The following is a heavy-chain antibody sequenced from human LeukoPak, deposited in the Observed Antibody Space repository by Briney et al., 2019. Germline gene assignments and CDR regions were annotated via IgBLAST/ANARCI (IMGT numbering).Heavy chain of an antibody. CDR2: INPNSGGT. J-gene: IGHJ4*02. V-gene: IGHV1-2*02. CDR3: ARDGDGTRYFDY. D-gene: IGHD6-13*01. Sequence: ASVKVSCKASGYTFTGYYMHWVRQAPGQGLEWMGWINPNSGGTNYAQKFQGRVTMTRDTFIGTAYMELSRLRSDDTAVYYCARDGDGTRYFDYWGQGTLVTVSS. CDR1: GYTFTGYY.